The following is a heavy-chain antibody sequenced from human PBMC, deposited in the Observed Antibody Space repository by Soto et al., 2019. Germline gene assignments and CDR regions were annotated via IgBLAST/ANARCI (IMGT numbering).Heavy chain of an antibody. D-gene: IGHD2-15*01. J-gene: IGHJ5*02. V-gene: IGHV4-59*12. CDR1: GGSISSYY. CDR3: VRGGIAGHWFDP. Sequence: SETLSLTCTVSGGSISSYYWSWIRQPPGKGLEWIGYIYYSGSTLYNPSLRSRLTLSADTSQNQLSLYLTSVTAADTAVYYCVRGGIAGHWFDPWGQGILVTVSS. CDR2: IYYSGST.